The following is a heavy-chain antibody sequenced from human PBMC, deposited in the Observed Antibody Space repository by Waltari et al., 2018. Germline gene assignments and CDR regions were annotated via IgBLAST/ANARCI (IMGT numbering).Heavy chain of an antibody. CDR3: ARRTITIFGVRGPRGLWFDP. Sequence: QVQLQQWGAGLLKPSETLSLTCAVYGGSFSGYYWSWIRQPPGKGLEWIGEINHSGSTNCNPSLKSGVTISVDTSKNQFSLKLSSVTAADTAVYYCARRTITIFGVRGPRGLWFDPWGQGTLVTVSS. V-gene: IGHV4-34*01. D-gene: IGHD3-3*01. J-gene: IGHJ5*02. CDR1: GGSFSGYY. CDR2: INHSGST.